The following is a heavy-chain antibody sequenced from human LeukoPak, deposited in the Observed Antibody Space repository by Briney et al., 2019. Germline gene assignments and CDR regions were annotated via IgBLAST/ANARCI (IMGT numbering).Heavy chain of an antibody. J-gene: IGHJ4*02. CDR3: ARDYYDMGY. CDR2: ISYDGSNK. CDR1: GFTFSNYW. D-gene: IGHD3-22*01. V-gene: IGHV3-30*03. Sequence: GGSLRLSCAASGFTFSNYWMSWVRQAPGKGLEWVAVISYDGSNKYYADSVKGRITISRDNSKNTLYLQMNSLRAEDTAVYYCARDYYDMGYWGQGTLVTVSS.